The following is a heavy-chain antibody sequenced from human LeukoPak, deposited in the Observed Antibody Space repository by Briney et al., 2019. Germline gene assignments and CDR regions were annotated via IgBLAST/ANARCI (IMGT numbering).Heavy chain of an antibody. V-gene: IGHV3-30*03. D-gene: IGHD3-16*01. Sequence: PGRSLRLSCAASGFTFSSYGMHWVRQAPGKGLEWVAVISYDGSNKYYADSVKGRFTISRDNSKNTLYLQMNSLRAEDTAVYYCARDYAFGATYYYYYGMDVWGQGTTVTVSS. CDR3: ARDYAFGATYYYYYGMDV. CDR2: ISYDGSNK. J-gene: IGHJ6*02. CDR1: GFTFSSYG.